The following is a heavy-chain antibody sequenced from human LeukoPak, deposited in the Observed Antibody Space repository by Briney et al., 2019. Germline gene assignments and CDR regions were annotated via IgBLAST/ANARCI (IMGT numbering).Heavy chain of an antibody. CDR3: ARDRWQEAMIVGKSAFDI. Sequence: KASQTLSLTCTVSGGSISSGSYYWSWIRQPAGKGLQWIARNYTSGSTNYNPSLKSRVTISVDTSKNQFSLKLSSVTAADTAVYYCARDRWQEAMIVGKSAFDIWGQGTMVTVSS. J-gene: IGHJ3*02. V-gene: IGHV4-61*02. CDR1: GGSISSGSYY. CDR2: NYTSGST. D-gene: IGHD3-22*01.